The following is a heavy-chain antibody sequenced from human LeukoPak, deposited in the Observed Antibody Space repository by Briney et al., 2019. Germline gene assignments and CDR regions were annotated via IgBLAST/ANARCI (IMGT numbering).Heavy chain of an antibody. CDR1: GGTFSSYA. Sequence: SVKDSCKASGGTFSSYAIRWVRQAPGRGLAWMGRIIPIFGTANYAQKFQGRVTITADESTSTAYMELSSLRSEDTAVYYCARDTPRTVTTTRQKYNWFDPWGQGTLVTVSS. CDR2: IIPIFGTA. V-gene: IGHV1-69*13. CDR3: ARDTPRTVTTTRQKYNWFDP. J-gene: IGHJ5*02. D-gene: IGHD4-17*01.